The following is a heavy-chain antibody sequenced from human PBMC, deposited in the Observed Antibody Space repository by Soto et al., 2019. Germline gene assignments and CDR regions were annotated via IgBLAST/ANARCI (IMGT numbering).Heavy chain of an antibody. Sequence: VGSLRLSCAASGFTFSSYAMHWVRQAPGKGLEWVAVISYDGSNKYYADSVKGRFTISRDNSKNTLYLQMNSLRAEDTAVYYCGRGAAARPTKYNWFDPWGQGTLVTVSS. J-gene: IGHJ5*02. CDR1: GFTFSSYA. V-gene: IGHV3-30-3*01. CDR3: GRGAAARPTKYNWFDP. CDR2: ISYDGSNK. D-gene: IGHD6-13*01.